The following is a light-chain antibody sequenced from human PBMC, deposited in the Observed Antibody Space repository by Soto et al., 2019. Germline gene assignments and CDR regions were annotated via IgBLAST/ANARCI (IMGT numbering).Light chain of an antibody. CDR1: QFIGDN. CDR2: GAA. Sequence: DIVMTQSPATLSVSPGDRAILSCRASQFIGDNLAWYQQKSGQAPRLLIYGAATRATAIPARFSGSRSGTEFTLPISGLQSEDVAIYYCQQYSYWPPWTFGQGTRVDIK. CDR3: QQYSYWPPWT. J-gene: IGKJ1*01. V-gene: IGKV3-15*01.